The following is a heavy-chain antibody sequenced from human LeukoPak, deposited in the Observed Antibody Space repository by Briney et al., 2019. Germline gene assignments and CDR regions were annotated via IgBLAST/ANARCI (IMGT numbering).Heavy chain of an antibody. Sequence: GASVKVSCKASGYTFTSYGISWVRQAPGQGLEWMGWISAYNGNTNYAQKLQGRVTMTTDTSTSTAYMELRSLRSDDTAVYYCAREETYDSSGYVSYYFDYWGQGTLVTVSS. D-gene: IGHD3-22*01. CDR2: ISAYNGNT. J-gene: IGHJ4*02. CDR1: GYTFTSYG. V-gene: IGHV1-18*01. CDR3: AREETYDSSGYVSYYFDY.